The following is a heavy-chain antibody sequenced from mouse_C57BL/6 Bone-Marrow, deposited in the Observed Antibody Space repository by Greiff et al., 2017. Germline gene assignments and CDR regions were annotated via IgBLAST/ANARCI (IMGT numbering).Heavy chain of an antibody. Sequence: QVQLQQSGAELVRPGTSVKVSCKASGYAFTNYLIEWVKQRPGQGLEWIGVINPGSGGTNYNEKFKGKATLTADKSSSTAYMQLSSLTSEDSAVYVCERSYYYGSSFDYWGQGTTLTVSS. CDR2: INPGSGGT. CDR3: ERSYYYGSSFDY. J-gene: IGHJ2*01. D-gene: IGHD1-1*01. V-gene: IGHV1-54*01. CDR1: GYAFTNYL.